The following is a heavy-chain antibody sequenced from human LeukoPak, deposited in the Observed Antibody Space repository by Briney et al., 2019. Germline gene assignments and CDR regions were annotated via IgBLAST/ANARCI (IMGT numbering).Heavy chain of an antibody. CDR1: GYSISGGYY. CDR2: LYHSGNT. Sequence: SETLSLTCSVSGYSISGGYYWGWIRQSPGKGLEWIGSLYHSGNTNYNPSLKSRVTLSADTSKNQFSLKLSSVTAADTAVYYCAREPDRRLATYYFDYWGQGTLVTVSS. V-gene: IGHV4-38-2*02. CDR3: AREPDRRLATYYFDY. D-gene: IGHD6-19*01. J-gene: IGHJ4*02.